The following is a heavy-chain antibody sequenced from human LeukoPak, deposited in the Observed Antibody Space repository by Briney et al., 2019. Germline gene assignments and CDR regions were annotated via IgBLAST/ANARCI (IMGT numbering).Heavy chain of an antibody. CDR2: INPNSGGT. Sequence: ASVKVSCKASGYTFTGYYMHWVRQAPGQGLEWMGWINPNSGGTNYAQKFQGWVTMTRDTSISTAYMELSRLRSDDTAVYYCAREPYCGGDCYSARPDYWSQGTLVTVSS. V-gene: IGHV1-2*04. CDR3: AREPYCGGDCYSARPDY. J-gene: IGHJ4*02. CDR1: GYTFTGYY. D-gene: IGHD2-21*02.